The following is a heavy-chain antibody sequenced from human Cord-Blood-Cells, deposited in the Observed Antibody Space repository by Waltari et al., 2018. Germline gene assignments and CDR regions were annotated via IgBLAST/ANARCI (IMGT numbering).Heavy chain of an antibody. Sequence: QVQLVQSGAEVKKPGSSVKVSCKASGGTFSGYAIRWVRQPPGQGLEWMGGIIPIFGTANYAQKFQGRVTITADESTSTAYMELSSLRSEDTAVYYCARVLGIAARPDAFDIWGQGTMVTVSS. V-gene: IGHV1-69*01. CDR1: GGTFSGYA. CDR3: ARVLGIAARPDAFDI. D-gene: IGHD6-6*01. CDR2: IIPIFGTA. J-gene: IGHJ3*02.